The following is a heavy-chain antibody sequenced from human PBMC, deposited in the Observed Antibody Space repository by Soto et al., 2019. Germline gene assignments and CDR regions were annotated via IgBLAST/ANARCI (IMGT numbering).Heavy chain of an antibody. D-gene: IGHD5-18*01. CDR3: EQKLSHSYNYPYFDF. CDR2: ISSRDTT. Sequence: PGGSLRLSCAASGFTFTGFAMSWVRQAPGKGLEWVSSISSRDTTYYADSVKGRFTVSRDNSKNTLYLQMNSLRAEDMAVYYCEQKLSHSYNYPYFDFWGPGTLVTVSS. J-gene: IGHJ4*02. V-gene: IGHV3-23*01. CDR1: GFTFTGFA.